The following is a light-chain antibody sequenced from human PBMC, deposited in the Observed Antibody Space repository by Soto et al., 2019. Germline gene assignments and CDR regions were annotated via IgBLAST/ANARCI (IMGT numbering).Light chain of an antibody. CDR3: QHYNNWPRT. V-gene: IGKV3-15*01. CDR1: QSVSSN. Sequence: EIVMTQSPATLSVSPGERATLSGRASQSVSSNLAWYQQKPGQAPRLLIYGASTRATGIPARFSGSGSGTEFTLTISSLQSEDFAVYYCQHYNNWPRTFGHGTKVEIK. CDR2: GAS. J-gene: IGKJ1*01.